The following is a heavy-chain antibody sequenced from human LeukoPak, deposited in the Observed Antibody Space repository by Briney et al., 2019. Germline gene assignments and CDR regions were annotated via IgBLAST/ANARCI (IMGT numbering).Heavy chain of an antibody. Sequence: SETLSLTCIVSGGSISTYYWGWIRQPPGKGLEWIGYIYYSGSTNYNPSLKSRVTISVDTSKNQFSLRLSSVTASDTAMYYCARLFSDTTTYYDVFAIWCQGTMVTVSS. CDR2: IYYSGST. CDR3: ARLFSDTTTYYDVFAI. CDR1: GGSISTYY. J-gene: IGHJ3*02. D-gene: IGHD1-26*01. V-gene: IGHV4-59*08.